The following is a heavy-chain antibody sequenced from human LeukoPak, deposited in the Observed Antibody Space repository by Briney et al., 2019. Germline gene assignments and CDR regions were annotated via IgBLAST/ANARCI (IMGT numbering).Heavy chain of an antibody. Sequence: PSETLSPTCTVSGDSISNGVKYWSWIRQHPGRGLEWIGYIYHSGRSYYNPSLKSRITMSVDTSKNQFSLNLSSVTAADTAVYYCARDQVECTGGTCQSRVGFDFWGQGTLVTVSS. CDR2: IYHSGRS. CDR1: GDSISNGVKY. D-gene: IGHD2-8*02. V-gene: IGHV4-31*03. J-gene: IGHJ4*02. CDR3: ARDQVECTGGTCQSRVGFDF.